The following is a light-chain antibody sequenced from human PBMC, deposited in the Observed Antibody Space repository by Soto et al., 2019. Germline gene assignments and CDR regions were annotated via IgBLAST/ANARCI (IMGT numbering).Light chain of an antibody. V-gene: IGKV1-17*01. CDR2: AAS. CDR1: QGIRSG. J-gene: IGKJ4*01. Sequence: DIQMTQSPSSLSASVGDRVTITCRASQGIRSGLGWYQQKPGKAPKRLIDAASSLQSGVPSRFSVRGSGTEFTLTISSLQPEDFATYSCLQHNTYPLTMGGGTKVDIK. CDR3: LQHNTYPLT.